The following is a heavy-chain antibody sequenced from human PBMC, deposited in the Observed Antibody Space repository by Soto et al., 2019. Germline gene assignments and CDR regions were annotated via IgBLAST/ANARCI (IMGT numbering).Heavy chain of an antibody. Sequence: ASVKVSCKASGYTFTSYDINWVRQATGQGLEWMGWMNPNSGNTGYAQKFQGRVTMTRNTSISTAYMELSSLRSEDTAVYYCARVILTPYYYYYYYMDVWGKGTTVTVS. V-gene: IGHV1-8*01. D-gene: IGHD3-16*02. CDR3: ARVILTPYYYYYYYMDV. CDR1: GYTFTSYD. CDR2: MNPNSGNT. J-gene: IGHJ6*03.